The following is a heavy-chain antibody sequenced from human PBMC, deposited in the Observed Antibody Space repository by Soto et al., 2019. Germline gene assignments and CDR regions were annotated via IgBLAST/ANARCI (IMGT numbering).Heavy chain of an antibody. V-gene: IGHV2-5*02. Sequence: QITLNESGPTQVKPRQTLTLTCTFSGFSLTTSGVGVGWIRQSPGKAPEWLALIYWDDDKRYSPSLKSSLTITKYTSKNQVVLTMADLDPADTATYYCAHRVLRTVFGLVTTTAIYFDFWAREPRSPSP. CDR3: AHRVLRTVFGLVTTTAIYFDF. CDR2: IYWDDDK. J-gene: IGHJ4*02. CDR1: GFSLTTSGVG. D-gene: IGHD3-3*01.